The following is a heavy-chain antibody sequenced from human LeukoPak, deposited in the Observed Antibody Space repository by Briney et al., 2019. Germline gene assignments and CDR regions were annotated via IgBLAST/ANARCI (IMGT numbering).Heavy chain of an antibody. CDR2: INHSGST. D-gene: IGHD5-12*01. CDR3: ARPYGYSGYDYGY. Sequence: PSETLSLTCAVYGGSFSGYYWSWIRQPPGKGLEWIGEINHSGSTNYNPSLKSRVTISVDTSKNQFSLKLSSVTAADTAVYYCARPYGYSGYDYGYWGQGTLVTVSS. V-gene: IGHV4-34*01. CDR1: GGSFSGYY. J-gene: IGHJ4*02.